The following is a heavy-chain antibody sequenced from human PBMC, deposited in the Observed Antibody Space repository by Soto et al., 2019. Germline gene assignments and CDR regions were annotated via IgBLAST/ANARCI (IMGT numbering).Heavy chain of an antibody. D-gene: IGHD6-19*01. J-gene: IGHJ4*02. CDR1: GGSVSSTNW. CDR3: ASDRAVSARGSFDY. CDR2: IYHSGST. Sequence: QVQLQESGPGLVEPSGPLSLTCAVSGGSVSSTNWWSWVRQPPGKGLEWIGEIYHSGSTYFNPSLKSRVSISVDKSKHQFSLRLSSVTAADTAVYFCASDRAVSARGSFDYWGQGTLVTVSS. V-gene: IGHV4-4*02.